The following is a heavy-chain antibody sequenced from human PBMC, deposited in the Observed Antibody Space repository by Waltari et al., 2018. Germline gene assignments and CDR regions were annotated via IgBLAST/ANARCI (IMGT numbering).Heavy chain of an antibody. V-gene: IGHV4-34*01. CDR3: ARHRRLYGGKKKDYYYYGMDV. J-gene: IGHJ6*02. CDR2: INHSGST. Sequence: QVQLQQWGAGLLKPSETLSLTCAVNGGSFSGYYWSWIRQPQGKGLEWIGEINHSGSTKYNPALKSRVTISVDTSKNQFSLKLSSVTAADTAVYYCARHRRLYGGKKKDYYYYGMDVWGQGTTVTVSS. CDR1: GGSFSGYY. D-gene: IGHD4-17*01.